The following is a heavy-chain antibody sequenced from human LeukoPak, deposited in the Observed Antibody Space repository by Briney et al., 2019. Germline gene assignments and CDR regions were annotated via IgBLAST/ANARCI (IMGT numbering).Heavy chain of an antibody. CDR3: ARSVYDFWSGYYFDY. Sequence: GGSLRLSCAASGFTVSSNYMSWVRQAPGKGLEWVSVIYSGGSTYYADSVKGRFTISRDNSKNTLYLQMNSLRAEDTAVYYCARSVYDFWSGYYFDYWGQGTLVTVSS. J-gene: IGHJ4*02. CDR2: IYSGGST. D-gene: IGHD3-3*01. CDR1: GFTVSSNY. V-gene: IGHV3-66*01.